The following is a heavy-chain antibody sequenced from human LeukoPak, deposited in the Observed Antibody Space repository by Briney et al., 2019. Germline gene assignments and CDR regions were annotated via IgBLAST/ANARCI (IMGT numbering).Heavy chain of an antibody. CDR1: GFTFSNAW. J-gene: IGHJ4*02. D-gene: IGHD4-23*01. CDR3: ATGNPFDF. CDR2: IKPKTGSGTT. V-gene: IGHV3-15*01. Sequence: PGGSLRLSCDGSGFTFSNAWMSWVRLAPGQGLEWVGRIKPKTGSGTTDYAAPVNGRFSISRDDSKNTLFLHMKSLKTEDTGVYYCATGNPFDFWGQGTLVTVSS.